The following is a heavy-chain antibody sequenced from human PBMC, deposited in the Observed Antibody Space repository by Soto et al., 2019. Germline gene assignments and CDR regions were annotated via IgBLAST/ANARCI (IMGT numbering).Heavy chain of an antibody. CDR1: GGSISTNW. CDR2: IYHSGST. CDR3: ARHIAVSGTRGFDF. J-gene: IGHJ4*02. V-gene: IGHV4-4*02. D-gene: IGHD6-19*01. Sequence: QVQLQESGPGPMKPSGTLSLTCAVSGGSISTNWWSWVRQPPGKGLEWIGEIYHSGSTNYNPSLKNRVTMSVDKSQNHLSLNLTSVTAADTAAYYCARHIAVSGTRGFDFWGQGTLVTVSS.